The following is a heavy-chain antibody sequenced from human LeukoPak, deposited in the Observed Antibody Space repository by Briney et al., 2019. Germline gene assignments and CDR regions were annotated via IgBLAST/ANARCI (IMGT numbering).Heavy chain of an antibody. CDR1: EYTFTAYY. V-gene: IGHV1-2*02. J-gene: IGHJ4*02. CDR2: IDPDNGRT. CDR3: ARDRCGYALGCRGRDY. D-gene: IGHD5-18*01. Sequence: ASVKVSCKASEYTFTAYYIHWVRQAPGQGLEWMGWIDPDNGRTNYAQKFQGRVTMTRDTSIRTAYMDLSGLTSDDTAVYYCARDRCGYALGCRGRDYWGQGTQVTVSS.